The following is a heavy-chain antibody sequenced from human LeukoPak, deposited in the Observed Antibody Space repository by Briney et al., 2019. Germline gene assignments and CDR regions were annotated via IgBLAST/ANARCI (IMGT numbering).Heavy chain of an antibody. J-gene: IGHJ3*02. V-gene: IGHV5-51*01. CDR1: GFHFTSYW. CDR2: IYPGDSDT. CDR3: ARRYDFWSGYAFDI. Sequence: GGSLKISCKGSGFHFTSYWIGWVRQVPGKGLEWMGIIYPGDSDTRYSASFQGQVTISADKSISTAYLQWSSLKASDTAMYYCARRYDFWSGYAFDIWGQGTMVTVSS. D-gene: IGHD3-3*01.